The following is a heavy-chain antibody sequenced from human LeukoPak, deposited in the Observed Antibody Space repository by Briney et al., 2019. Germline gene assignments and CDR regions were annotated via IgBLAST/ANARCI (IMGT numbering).Heavy chain of an antibody. CDR3: ARDQGALNS. V-gene: IGHV6-1*01. CDR2: TYYRSTWYN. Sequence: SQTLSLTYAISGDSVSSNSAAWNWLRQSPSRGLEWLGRTYYRSTWYNDYAVSVRSRIIINPHTSKNQFSLQLTSVTPEDTAVYYCARDQGALNSWGQGTLVTVSS. D-gene: IGHD1-26*01. CDR1: GDSVSSNSAA. J-gene: IGHJ4*02.